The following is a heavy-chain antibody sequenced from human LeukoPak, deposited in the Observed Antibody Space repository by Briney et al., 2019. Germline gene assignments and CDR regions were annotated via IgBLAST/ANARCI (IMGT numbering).Heavy chain of an antibody. CDR3: ARGSDFWSGQLDY. CDR2: ISAYNGNT. D-gene: IGHD3-3*01. J-gene: IGHJ4*02. CDR1: GDTVTRFG. V-gene: IGHV1-18*01. Sequence: ASGRGSCKASGDTVTRFGISWVRQAPGQGVGWMGWISAYNGNTNYAQKLQGRVTMTTGTSTSTAYMELRSLRSDDTAVYYCARGSDFWSGQLDYWGQGTLDTVSS.